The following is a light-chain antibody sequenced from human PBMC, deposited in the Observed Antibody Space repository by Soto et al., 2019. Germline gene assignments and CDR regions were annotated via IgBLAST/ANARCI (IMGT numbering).Light chain of an antibody. CDR2: EVN. Sequence: SVMTQPASVSVSPGQSITISCTGTSSDIGSYNFVSWYQQHPDKAPKLMVYEVNNRPSGISNRFSGSKSGNTASLTISGLQSEDEAEYFCSAYAGSNTFVVFGTGTKVTVL. V-gene: IGLV2-14*01. CDR1: SSDIGSYNF. CDR3: SAYAGSNTFVV. J-gene: IGLJ1*01.